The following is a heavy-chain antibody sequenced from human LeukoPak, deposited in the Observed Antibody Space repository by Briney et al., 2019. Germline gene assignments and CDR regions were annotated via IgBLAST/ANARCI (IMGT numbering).Heavy chain of an antibody. CDR1: GFTFSSYN. D-gene: IGHD3-10*01. J-gene: IGHJ5*02. CDR2: ISSTGGAI. Sequence: GGSLRLSCAASGFTFSSYNMNWVRQAPGRGLEWVSYISSTGGAIYYADSVKGRFTISRDNAKSSLYLQMNSLRAEDTAVYYCARGQYYYGSGRDWFDPWGQGTLVTVSS. CDR3: ARGQYYYGSGRDWFDP. V-gene: IGHV3-48*04.